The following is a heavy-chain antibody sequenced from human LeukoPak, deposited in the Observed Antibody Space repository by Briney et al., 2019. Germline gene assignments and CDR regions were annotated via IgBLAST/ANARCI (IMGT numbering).Heavy chain of an antibody. CDR2: IWSDGTNR. Sequence: GGSLRLSCAASGFTFSNYGMYWVRQAPGKGLEWVAVIWSDGTNRLHADSVKGRFTISRDNSKNTLYLQMNSLTPEDTAVYYCVPAFKREAPPPGFDFWGQGTVVTVSS. CDR3: VPAFKREAPPPGFDF. V-gene: IGHV3-30*02. CDR1: GFTFSNYG. D-gene: IGHD1-14*01. J-gene: IGHJ4*02.